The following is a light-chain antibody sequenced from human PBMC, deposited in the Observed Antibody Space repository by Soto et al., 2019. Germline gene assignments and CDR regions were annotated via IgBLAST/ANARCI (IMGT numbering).Light chain of an antibody. V-gene: IGLV2-8*01. CDR3: CSYAGRPPYV. CDR2: EVS. CDR1: SSDIGAYNY. Sequence: QSVLTQPPSASGSPGQSVTISCTGTSSDIGAYNYVSWYQQHPGKAPKLMIYEVSKRPSGVPDRFSGSKSGNTASLTVSGLQTEDEADYYCCSYAGRPPYVFGTGTKVTVL. J-gene: IGLJ1*01.